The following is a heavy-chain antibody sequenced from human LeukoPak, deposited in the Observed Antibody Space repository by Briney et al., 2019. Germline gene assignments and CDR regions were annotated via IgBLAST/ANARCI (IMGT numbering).Heavy chain of an antibody. J-gene: IGHJ4*02. CDR1: GFTFSSYA. D-gene: IGHD3-9*01. V-gene: IGHV3-64*01. Sequence: PGGSLRLSCAASGFTFSSYAMHWVRQAPGKGLEYASAISSNGGSTYYANSVKGRFTISRDNSKNTLYLQMGSLRAEDMAVYYCARGEHILRYFDWLLPDYWGQGTLVTVSS. CDR2: ISSNGGST. CDR3: ARGEHILRYFDWLLPDY.